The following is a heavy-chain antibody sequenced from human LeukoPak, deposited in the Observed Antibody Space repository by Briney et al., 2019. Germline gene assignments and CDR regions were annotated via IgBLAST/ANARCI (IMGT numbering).Heavy chain of an antibody. CDR2: IYYSGSSA. CDR1: GDSISSDY. V-gene: IGHV4-59*08. D-gene: IGHD7-27*01. J-gene: IGHJ2*01. CDR3: ARRKLGKNLVGHFDL. Sequence: PSGTLSLTCTVSGDSISSDYWSWIRQPPGKGLEWLGYIYYSGSSANYNPALKGGFTISVDTSKTHFSLKLSPVPAADTAVYYCARRKLGKNLVGHFDLWGRGTLVTVSS.